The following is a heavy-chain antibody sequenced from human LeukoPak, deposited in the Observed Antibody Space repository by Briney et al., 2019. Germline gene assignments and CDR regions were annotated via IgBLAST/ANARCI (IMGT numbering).Heavy chain of an antibody. CDR3: ARDYFGWFDP. Sequence: GSLRLSCAASGFTFSSYAMHWVRQAPGKGLEYVSAISSNGGSTYYANSVKGRFTISRDNSKNTLYLQMGSLRAEDMAVYYCARDYFGWFDPWGQGTLVTVSS. CDR1: GFTFSSYA. V-gene: IGHV3-64*01. CDR2: ISSNGGST. D-gene: IGHD2/OR15-2a*01. J-gene: IGHJ5*02.